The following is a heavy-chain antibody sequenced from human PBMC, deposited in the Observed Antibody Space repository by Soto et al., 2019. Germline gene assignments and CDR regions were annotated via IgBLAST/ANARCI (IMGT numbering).Heavy chain of an antibody. D-gene: IGHD3-10*01. CDR1: GGSINSGDYY. CDR3: ARDRYYGSGTYYNFYSGMDV. V-gene: IGHV4-30-4*01. J-gene: IGHJ6*02. Sequence: PSETLSLTCPVSGGSINSGDYYWTRVRQPPGKGLEWIGNIFHSGSTYYTPSLQSRVTISLDTSKNHFSLKLSPVTPAGTAVYYCARDRYYGSGTYYNFYSGMDVWGQGTTVTVSS. CDR2: IFHSGST.